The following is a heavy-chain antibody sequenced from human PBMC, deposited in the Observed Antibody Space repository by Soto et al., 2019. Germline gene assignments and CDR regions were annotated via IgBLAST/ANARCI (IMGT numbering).Heavy chain of an antibody. J-gene: IGHJ5*02. V-gene: IGHV3-15*01. CDR1: GFAFSVAW. D-gene: IGHD2-15*01. CDR2: IKSKSDGGTT. Sequence: GVLRLSCAASGFAFSVAWMSWVRQAPGKGLDWVGRIKSKSDGGTTEYAAPVRGRFTISRDDSKNTLYLQMNSLKTEDTAVYYCTTDLWRIAVVVGSTGYFNPWGQGTPVTVSS. CDR3: TTDLWRIAVVVGSTGYFNP.